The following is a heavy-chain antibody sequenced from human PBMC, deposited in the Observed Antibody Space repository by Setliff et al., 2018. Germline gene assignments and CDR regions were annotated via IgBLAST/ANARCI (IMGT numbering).Heavy chain of an antibody. CDR3: ARGAKGVQWPLYWYFDL. CDR2: ISAYNGNT. CDR1: GYTFTSYG. D-gene: IGHD6-19*01. Sequence: GASVKVSCKASGYTFTSYGISWVRQAPGQGLEWMGWISAYNGNTNYAQKLQGRVTMTTDTSTSTAYMELRSLRSDDTAVYYCARGAKGVQWPLYWYFDLWGRGTLVTVSS. J-gene: IGHJ2*01. V-gene: IGHV1-18*01.